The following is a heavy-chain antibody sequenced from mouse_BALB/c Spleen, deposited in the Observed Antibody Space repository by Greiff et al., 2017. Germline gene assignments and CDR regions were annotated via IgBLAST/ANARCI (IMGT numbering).Heavy chain of an antibody. D-gene: IGHD2-1*01. Sequence: QVQLKESGPGLVAPSQSLSITCTVSGFSLTGYGVNWVRQPPGKGLEWLGMIWGDGSTDYNSALKSRLSISKDNSKSQVFLKMNSLQTDDTARYYCARGDYGNYEGYAMDYWGQGTSVTVSS. CDR1: GFSLTGYG. V-gene: IGHV2-6-7*01. J-gene: IGHJ4*01. CDR2: IWGDGST. CDR3: ARGDYGNYEGYAMDY.